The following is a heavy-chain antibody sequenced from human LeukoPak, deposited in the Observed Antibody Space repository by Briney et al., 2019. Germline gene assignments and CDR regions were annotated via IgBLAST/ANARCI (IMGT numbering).Heavy chain of an antibody. CDR2: INSDGSST. D-gene: IGHD2/OR15-2a*01. CDR3: ARVGSPTRPFAYFDY. CDR1: GFIFSSYR. V-gene: IGHV3-74*01. J-gene: IGHJ4*02. Sequence: GGSLILYWSASGFIFSSYRMHWGRQAPVQGLLWVSLINSDGSSTSYADSVKGRFTISRDNAKSTLYLQMNSLRAEDTAVYYCARVGSPTRPFAYFDYWGQGTLVTVSS.